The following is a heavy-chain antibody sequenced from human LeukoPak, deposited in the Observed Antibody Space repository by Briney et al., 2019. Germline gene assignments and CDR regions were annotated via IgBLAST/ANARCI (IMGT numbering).Heavy chain of an antibody. CDR1: GYTFTSYG. CDR3: ARNDVTYYDFWSGYRYDAFDI. V-gene: IGHV1-18*01. CDR2: ISAYNGNT. J-gene: IGHJ3*02. Sequence: ASVKVSCKASGYTFTSYGISWVRQAPGQGLEWMGWISAYNGNTSYAQKLQGRVTMTTDTSTSTAYMELRSLRSDDTAVYYCARNDVTYYDFWSGYRYDAFDIWGRGTMVTVSS. D-gene: IGHD3-3*01.